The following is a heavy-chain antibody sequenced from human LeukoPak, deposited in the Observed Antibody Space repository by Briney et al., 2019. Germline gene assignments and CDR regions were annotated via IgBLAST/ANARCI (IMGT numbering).Heavy chain of an antibody. CDR1: GGSISGYY. Sequence: SETLSLTCTASGGSISGYYWSWIRQPPGKGLERIAYIHHSGSTNYNPSLKSRVTISVDMSKNQFSLKLSSVTAADTAVYYCAGGGLVRGTGTVYPDYWGQGTLVTVSS. D-gene: IGHD3-16*01. CDR2: IHHSGST. V-gene: IGHV4-59*08. J-gene: IGHJ4*02. CDR3: AGGGLVRGTGTVYPDY.